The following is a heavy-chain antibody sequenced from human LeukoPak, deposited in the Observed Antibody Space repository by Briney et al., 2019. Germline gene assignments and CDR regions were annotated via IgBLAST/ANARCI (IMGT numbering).Heavy chain of an antibody. CDR2: IIPILNIT. Sequence: ASVKVSCKASGGTFSSYTISWVRQAPGQGLEWMGRIIPILNITDYAQNFQGRVTLTADKSTSTAYMEPSTLRSEDTAVYYCAKDGVVVVATSVYYYYYGMDVWGQGTTVTVSS. V-gene: IGHV1-69*02. D-gene: IGHD2-2*01. CDR3: AKDGVVVVATSVYYYYYGMDV. CDR1: GGTFSSYT. J-gene: IGHJ6*02.